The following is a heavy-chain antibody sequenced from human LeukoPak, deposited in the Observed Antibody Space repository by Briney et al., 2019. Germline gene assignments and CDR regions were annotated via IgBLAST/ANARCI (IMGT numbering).Heavy chain of an antibody. V-gene: IGHV3-21*01. CDR1: GFTFSSYA. CDR2: ISSSSSYI. D-gene: IGHD5-24*01. Sequence: GGSLRLSRAASGFTFSSYAMSWVRQAPGKGLGWVSSISSSSSYIYYADSVKGRFTISRDNAKNSLYLQMNSLRAEDTAVYYCARDLRVGSYNYRKTFDIWGQGTMVTVSS. J-gene: IGHJ3*02. CDR3: ARDLRVGSYNYRKTFDI.